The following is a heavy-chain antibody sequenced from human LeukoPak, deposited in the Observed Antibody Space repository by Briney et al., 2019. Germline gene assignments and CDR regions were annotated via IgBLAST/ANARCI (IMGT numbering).Heavy chain of an antibody. CDR3: AKDRDSSGYYYSAFDI. D-gene: IGHD3-22*01. Sequence: PGGSLRLFCAASGFTFSSYAIHWVRQAPGKGVEYVSGISSDGRSTHYANSVKGRFSISRDNSKNTLYLQMNSLRAEDTAVYYCAKDRDSSGYYYSAFDIWGQGTMVTVSS. CDR1: GFTFSSYA. J-gene: IGHJ3*02. CDR2: ISSDGRST. V-gene: IGHV3-64*01.